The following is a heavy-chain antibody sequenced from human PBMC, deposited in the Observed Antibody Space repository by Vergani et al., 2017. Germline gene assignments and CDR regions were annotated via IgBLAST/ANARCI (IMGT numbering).Heavy chain of an antibody. Sequence: QMQLVQSGPEVKKPGTSVKVSCKASGFTFTSSDMQWVRQARGQRLEWIGWIGVGSGNTNYAQKVQERVTITRDMSTSTAYMELSSLRSEDTAVYYCAADRLTDFWSGYSFDYWGQGTLVTVSS. D-gene: IGHD3-3*01. CDR1: GFTFTSSD. CDR3: AADRLTDFWSGYSFDY. CDR2: IGVGSGNT. V-gene: IGHV1-58*02. J-gene: IGHJ4*02.